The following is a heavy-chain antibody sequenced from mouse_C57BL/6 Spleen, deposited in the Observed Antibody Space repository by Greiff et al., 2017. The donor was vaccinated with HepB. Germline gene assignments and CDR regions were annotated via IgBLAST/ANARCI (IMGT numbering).Heavy chain of an antibody. J-gene: IGHJ4*01. D-gene: IGHD4-1*01. V-gene: IGHV1-69*01. CDR3: ASLGRGYAMDY. CDR1: GYTFTSYW. Sequence: QVQLKQPGAELVMPGASVKLSCKASGYTFTSYWMHWVKQRPGQGLEWIGEIDPSDSYTNYNQKFKGKSTLTVDKSSSTAYMQLSSLTSEDSAVYYCASLGRGYAMDYWGQGTSVTVSS. CDR2: IDPSDSYT.